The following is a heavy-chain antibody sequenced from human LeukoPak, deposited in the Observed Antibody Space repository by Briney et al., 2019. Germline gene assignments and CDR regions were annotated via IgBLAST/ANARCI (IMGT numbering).Heavy chain of an antibody. V-gene: IGHV3-30*18. J-gene: IGHJ4*02. D-gene: IGHD4-17*01. CDR3: AKDSETDYGDYGYLDY. CDR1: AFTFSSYC. Sequence: GRSLTLSCAASAFTFSSYCMHWVRHAPGKGLGWGAVISYDGSNKYYADSVKGRFTISRHNSKNTLYLQTNRLRAQATALYYCAKDSETDYGDYGYLDYWGRGTLVTVSS. CDR2: ISYDGSNK.